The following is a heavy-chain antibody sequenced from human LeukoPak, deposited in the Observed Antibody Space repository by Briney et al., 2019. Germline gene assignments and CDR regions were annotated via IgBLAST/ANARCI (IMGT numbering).Heavy chain of an antibody. V-gene: IGHV1-69*13. CDR3: ASVGPTSSSYYYYYMDV. D-gene: IGHD2-2*01. CDR1: GGTFSSYA. J-gene: IGHJ6*03. Sequence: ASVKVSCKASGGTFSSYAISWVRQAPGQGLEWMGGIIPIFGTANYAQKFQGRVTITADESTSTAYMELSSLRSEDTAVYYCASVGPTSSSYYYYYMDVWGKGTTVTVSS. CDR2: IIPIFGTA.